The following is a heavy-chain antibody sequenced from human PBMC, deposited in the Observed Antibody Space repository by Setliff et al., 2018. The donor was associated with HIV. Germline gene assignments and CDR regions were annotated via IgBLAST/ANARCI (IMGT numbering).Heavy chain of an antibody. J-gene: IGHJ6*02. V-gene: IGHV1-2*06. CDR2: INPNSGGT. CDR1: GYTFTGYY. Sequence: ASVKVSCKASGYTFTGYYMHWVRRAPGQGLEWMGRINPNSGGTNYAQKFQGRVTMTRDTSISTAYMELSRLRSEDTAVYYCARGSSGWYVYYYYGMDVWGQGTTVTVSS. D-gene: IGHD6-19*01. CDR3: ARGSSGWYVYYYYGMDV.